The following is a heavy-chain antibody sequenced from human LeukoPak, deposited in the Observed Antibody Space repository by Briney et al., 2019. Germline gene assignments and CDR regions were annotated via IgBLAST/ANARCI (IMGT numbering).Heavy chain of an antibody. CDR3: ARSLPYGTTWYGRSDF. V-gene: IGHV3-7*03. D-gene: IGHD6-13*01. J-gene: IGHJ4*02. Sequence: GGSLRLSCAASGFTFSSYAMNWVRQAPGKGLEWVANIRQDGDTKYYVDSVKGRFTISRDNAMNSLYLQMNSLRAEDTAIYYCARSLPYGTTWYGRSDFWGQGTLVTVSS. CDR2: IRQDGDTK. CDR1: GFTFSSYA.